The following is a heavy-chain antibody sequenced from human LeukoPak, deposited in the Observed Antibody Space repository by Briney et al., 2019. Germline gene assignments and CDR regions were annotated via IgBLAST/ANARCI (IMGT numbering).Heavy chain of an antibody. CDR2: ITSDGNNK. CDR3: AKDNYDSSGIWDY. Sequence: PGGSLRLSCAASGFTFSSYGMHWVRQAPGKGLEWVAVITSDGNNKFYAEAVKGRFTISRNNVKNTLYLQMNSLRPEDAAMYFCAKDNYDSSGIWDYWGQGTLVTVSS. V-gene: IGHV3-30*18. J-gene: IGHJ4*02. D-gene: IGHD3-16*01. CDR1: GFTFSSYG.